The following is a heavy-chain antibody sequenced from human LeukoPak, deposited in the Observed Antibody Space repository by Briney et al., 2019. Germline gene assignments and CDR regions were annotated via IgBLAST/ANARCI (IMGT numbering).Heavy chain of an antibody. CDR2: IYTSGST. CDR3: ARDLVAVAGTYFDY. Sequence: SETLSLTCTVSGGSISSGSYYWSWIRQPAGKGLEWIGRIYTSGSTNYNPSLKSRVTISVDTSKNQFSLKLSSVTAADTAVYYCARDLVAVAGTYFDYWGQGTLVTVSS. J-gene: IGHJ4*02. D-gene: IGHD6-19*01. CDR1: GGSISSGSYY. V-gene: IGHV4-61*02.